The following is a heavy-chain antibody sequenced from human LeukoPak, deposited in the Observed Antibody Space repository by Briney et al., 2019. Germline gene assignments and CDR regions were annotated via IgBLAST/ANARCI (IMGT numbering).Heavy chain of an antibody. D-gene: IGHD6-6*01. CDR3: ARGGPELSQYSSSSWGLDY. Sequence: PSENLSLTCTVSGGSISSSSYYWGWIRQPPGKGLEWIGSIYYSGSTYYNPSLKSRVTISVDTSKNQFSLKLSSVTAADTAVYYCARGGPELSQYSSSSWGLDYWGPGTLVTVSS. CDR1: GGSISSSSYY. CDR2: IYYSGST. J-gene: IGHJ4*02. V-gene: IGHV4-39*07.